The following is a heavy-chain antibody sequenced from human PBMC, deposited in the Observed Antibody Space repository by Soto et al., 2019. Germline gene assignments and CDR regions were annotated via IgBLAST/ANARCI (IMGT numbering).Heavy chain of an antibody. Sequence: EVQLVESGGGLVKPGGSLRLSCAASGFTFSSYSMNWVRQAPGKGLEWVSSISSSSSYIYYADSVKGRFTISRDNAKNSLYLQMSSLRAEDTAVYYCARDQYYYDSSGPDNYYYYGMDVWGQGTTVTVSS. CDR2: ISSSSSYI. CDR1: GFTFSSYS. CDR3: ARDQYYYDSSGPDNYYYYGMDV. J-gene: IGHJ6*02. D-gene: IGHD3-22*01. V-gene: IGHV3-21*01.